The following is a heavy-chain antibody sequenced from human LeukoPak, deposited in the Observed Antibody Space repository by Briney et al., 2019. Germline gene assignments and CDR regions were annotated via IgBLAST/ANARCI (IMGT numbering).Heavy chain of an antibody. CDR2: MKPNSGNT. CDR1: GYTFTSYD. D-gene: IGHD4-11*01. CDR3: ARQIRFSTVTYYFDY. V-gene: IGHV1-8*01. Sequence: ASVRVSCKASGYTFTSYDINWVRQATGQGLEWMGWMKPNSGNTGYAQKFQGRVTMTRNTSISTAYMELSSLRSEDTAVYYCARQIRFSTVTYYFDYWGQGTLVTVSS. J-gene: IGHJ4*02.